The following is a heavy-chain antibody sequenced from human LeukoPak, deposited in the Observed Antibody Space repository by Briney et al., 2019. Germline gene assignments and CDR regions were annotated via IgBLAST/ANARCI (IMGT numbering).Heavy chain of an antibody. D-gene: IGHD3-22*01. CDR3: ARDLLTYYYDSSGYYLSPEYFQH. J-gene: IGHJ1*01. Sequence: GGSLRLSYVASGFSFSSHWMHWVRQAPGKGLVWVSRINGDESRTFFADSVRGRFTISRDNAKNSLYLQMNSLRAEDTAVYYCARDLLTYYYDSSGYYLSPEYFQHWGQGTLVTVSS. CDR1: GFSFSSHW. CDR2: INGDESRT. V-gene: IGHV3-74*01.